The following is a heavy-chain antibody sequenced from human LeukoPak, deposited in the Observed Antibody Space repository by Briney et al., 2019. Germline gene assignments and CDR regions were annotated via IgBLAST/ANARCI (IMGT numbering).Heavy chain of an antibody. CDR1: GGSFSIYY. Sequence: SETLSLTCTVSGGSFSIYYWSWIRQPAGKGLEYIGRIYTSGSTNYNPSLKSRGTMSVDTSNNQFSLKLSSVTAADTAVYYCARGPTTVTRAFDYWGQGTLVTVSS. D-gene: IGHD4-17*01. CDR2: IYTSGST. CDR3: ARGPTTVTRAFDY. V-gene: IGHV4-4*07. J-gene: IGHJ4*02.